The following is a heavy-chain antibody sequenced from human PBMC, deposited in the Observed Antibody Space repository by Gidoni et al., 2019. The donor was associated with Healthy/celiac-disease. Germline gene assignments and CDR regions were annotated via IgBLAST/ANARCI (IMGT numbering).Heavy chain of an antibody. V-gene: IGHV1-18*01. CDR3: ASGARIAARPYYYGMDV. CDR1: GYTFTSYG. D-gene: IGHD6-6*01. Sequence: QVQLVQSGAEVKKPGASVKVSCKASGYTFTSYGSSWVRQAPGQGLEWMGWISAYNGNTNYAQKLQGRVTMTTNTSTSTAYMELRSLRSDDTAVYYCASGARIAARPYYYGMDVWGQGTTVTVSS. J-gene: IGHJ6*02. CDR2: ISAYNGNT.